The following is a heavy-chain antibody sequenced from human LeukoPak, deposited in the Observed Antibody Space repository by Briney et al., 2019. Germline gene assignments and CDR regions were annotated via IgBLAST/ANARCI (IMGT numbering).Heavy chain of an antibody. CDR1: GGSISSDY. CDR3: ARTEYVGFDY. J-gene: IGHJ4*02. D-gene: IGHD2/OR15-2a*01. V-gene: IGHV4-59*01. CDR2: IYYIGGT. Sequence: PSETLSLTCTVSGGSISSDYWSWIRQPPGKGLEWIGNIYYIGGTNYNPSLKSRVTISVDTSKNQFSLELSSVTAADTAVYYCARTEYVGFDYWGQGTLVTVSS.